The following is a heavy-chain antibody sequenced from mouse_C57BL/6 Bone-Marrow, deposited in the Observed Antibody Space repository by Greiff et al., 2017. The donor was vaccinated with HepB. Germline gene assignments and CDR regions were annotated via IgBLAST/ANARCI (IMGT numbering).Heavy chain of an antibody. J-gene: IGHJ2*01. CDR3: TSYYPFDY. Sequence: QLQQSGAELVRPGASVKLSCTASGFNIKDDYMHWVKQRPEQGLEWIGWIDPENGDTEYASKFQGKATITADTSSNTAYLQLSSLTSEDTAVYYCTSYYPFDYWGQGTTLTVSS. CDR2: IDPENGDT. D-gene: IGHD2-10*01. V-gene: IGHV14-4*01. CDR1: GFNIKDDY.